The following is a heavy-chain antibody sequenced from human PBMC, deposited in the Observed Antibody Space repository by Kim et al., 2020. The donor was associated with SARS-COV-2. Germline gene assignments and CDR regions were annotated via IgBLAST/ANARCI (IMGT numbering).Heavy chain of an antibody. CDR3: ARLGAAAGTDY. D-gene: IGHD6-13*01. J-gene: IGHJ4*02. V-gene: IGHV4-61*07. Sequence: YNPALKVRVTISVDTSKNQFSLKLSSVTAADTAVYYCARLGAAAGTDYWGQGTLVTVSS.